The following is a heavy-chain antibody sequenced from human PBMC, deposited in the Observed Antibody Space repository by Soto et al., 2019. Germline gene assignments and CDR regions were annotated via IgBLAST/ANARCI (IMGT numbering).Heavy chain of an antibody. V-gene: IGHV4-31*03. CDR2: IYYSGST. Sequence: KTSETLSLTCTVSGGSISSGGYYWSWIRQHPGKGLEWIGYIYYSGSTYYNPSLKSRVTISVDTSKNQFSLKLGSVTAADTAVYYCAREGCSSTSCYNWFDPWGQGTLVTVSS. CDR3: AREGCSSTSCYNWFDP. D-gene: IGHD2-2*01. J-gene: IGHJ5*02. CDR1: GGSISSGGYY.